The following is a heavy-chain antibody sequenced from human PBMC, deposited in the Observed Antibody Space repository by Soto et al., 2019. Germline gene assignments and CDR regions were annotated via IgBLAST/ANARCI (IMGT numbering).Heavy chain of an antibody. J-gene: IGHJ3*02. CDR3: ARGHGARAFDI. CDR1: GFSISRGGYY. Sequence: PSETLSLTCTVSGFSISRGGYYWIWIRQHPGKGLEWIGYIYYSGSTYYNPSLKSRVTISVDTSKNQFSLKLSSVTAADTAVYYCARGHGARAFDIWGQGTMVTVS. V-gene: IGHV4-31*03. CDR2: IYYSGST.